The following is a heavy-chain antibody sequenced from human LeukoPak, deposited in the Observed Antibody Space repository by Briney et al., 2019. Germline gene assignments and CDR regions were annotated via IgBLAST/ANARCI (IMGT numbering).Heavy chain of an antibody. CDR2: IDHSGST. Sequence: SETLSLTCAVYGGSFSGYYWSWIRQPPGKGLEWIGEIDHSGSTNYNPSLKSRVTISVDTSKNQFSLKLSSVTAADTAVYYCARRVKWIHYFDYWGQGTLVTVSS. CDR1: GGSFSGYY. J-gene: IGHJ4*02. D-gene: IGHD2-2*03. CDR3: ARRVKWIHYFDY. V-gene: IGHV4-34*01.